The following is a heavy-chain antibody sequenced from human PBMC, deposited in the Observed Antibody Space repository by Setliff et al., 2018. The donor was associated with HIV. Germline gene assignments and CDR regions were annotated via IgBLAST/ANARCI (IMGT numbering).Heavy chain of an antibody. V-gene: IGHV7-4-1*01. Sequence: ASEKVSCKASGYSLTYYSINWVRQAPGQGLAWMGYINPNNGNQTYAQGLTGRFVFSVDTPVSTAYLQIFSLKAEDTAVYYCTRDHTPPPNYDFWSGQIDLSNIFYYMDVWGTGTPVTVSS. CDR2: INPNNGNQ. CDR3: TRDHTPPPNYDFWSGQIDLSNIFYYMDV. CDR1: GYSLTYYS. D-gene: IGHD3-3*01. J-gene: IGHJ6*03.